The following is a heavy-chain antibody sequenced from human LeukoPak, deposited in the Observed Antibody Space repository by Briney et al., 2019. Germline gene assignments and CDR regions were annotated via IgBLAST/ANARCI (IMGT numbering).Heavy chain of an antibody. CDR2: IRTSGTT. CDR3: AREGHLLSQPLDS. J-gene: IGHJ4*02. V-gene: IGHV4-61*02. Sequence: SETLSLTCSVFGGSISSGTYYWSWLRPPAGKGLEWLGRIRTSGTTYDNPSLKSRVTISVDTSKNQFSLRLTSTASTDTAVYYCAREGHLLSQPLDSWGQGTLVTVSS. D-gene: IGHD2-15*01. CDR1: GGSISSGTYY.